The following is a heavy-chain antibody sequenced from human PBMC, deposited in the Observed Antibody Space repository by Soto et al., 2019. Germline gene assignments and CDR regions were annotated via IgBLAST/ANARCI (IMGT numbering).Heavy chain of an antibody. J-gene: IGHJ4*02. Sequence: QLQLQESGPGLVKPSETLSLTCTVSGGSISSSSYYWGWIRQPPGKGLEWIGSIYYSGSTYYNPSLKSRVPISVDTSKNQFSLKLSSVTAADTAVYYCARQVRGFGVLPLGYYFDYWGQGTLVTVSS. D-gene: IGHD3-10*01. CDR3: ARQVRGFGVLPLGYYFDY. CDR2: IYYSGST. CDR1: GGSISSSSYY. V-gene: IGHV4-39*01.